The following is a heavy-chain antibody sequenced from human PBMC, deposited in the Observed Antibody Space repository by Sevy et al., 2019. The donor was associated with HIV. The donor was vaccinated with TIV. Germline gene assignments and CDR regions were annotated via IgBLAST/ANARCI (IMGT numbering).Heavy chain of an antibody. J-gene: IGHJ4*02. D-gene: IGHD6-13*01. V-gene: IGHV3-53*01. CDR3: ARDDGSRGIGY. CDR2: IYSGGST. Sequence: GESLKISCAASGFTVSSNYMSWVRQAPGKGLEWVSVIYSGGSTYYADSVKGRFTISRDNSKNTLYLQMNSLRAEDTAVYYCARDDGSRGIGYWGQGTLVTVSS. CDR1: GFTVSSNY.